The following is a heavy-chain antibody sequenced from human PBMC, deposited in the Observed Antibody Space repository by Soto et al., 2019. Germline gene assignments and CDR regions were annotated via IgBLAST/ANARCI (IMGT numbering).Heavy chain of an antibody. V-gene: IGHV6-1*01. J-gene: IGHJ5*01. Sequence: SQTLSLTCAISGDRVSSNSAAWNWIRQSPSRGLEWLGRTFYRSKWYNDYAVSVKSRITINPDTSKNQFSLQLNSVTPEDAAVYYCARDSSAWYDTPLWSDSWGRGXLVTVSS. CDR1: GDRVSSNSAA. CDR2: TFYRSKWYN. CDR3: ARDSSAWYDTPLWSDS. D-gene: IGHD6-19*01.